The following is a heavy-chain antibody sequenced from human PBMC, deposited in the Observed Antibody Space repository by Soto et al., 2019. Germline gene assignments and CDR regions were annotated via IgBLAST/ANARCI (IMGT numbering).Heavy chain of an antibody. CDR3: ARRVREYNGYDTLGGESGYYMDV. Sequence: QVQLVQSGAEVKKPGSSVKVSCKASGGTFSSYTISRVRQAPGQGLEWMGRIIPILGIANYAQKFQGRVTITADKSTSTAYMELSSLRSEDTAVYYCARRVREYNGYDTLGGESGYYMDVWGKGTTVTVSS. CDR2: IIPILGIA. J-gene: IGHJ6*03. CDR1: GGTFSSYT. D-gene: IGHD5-12*01. V-gene: IGHV1-69*02.